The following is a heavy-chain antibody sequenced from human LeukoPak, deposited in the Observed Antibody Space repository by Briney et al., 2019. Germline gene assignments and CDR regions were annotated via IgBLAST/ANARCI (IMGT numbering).Heavy chain of an antibody. CDR1: GFTFSSYA. D-gene: IGHD3-3*01. J-gene: IGHJ4*02. V-gene: IGHV3-23*01. Sequence: HAGGSLRLSCAASGFTFSSYAMSWVRQAPGKGLEWVSAISGSGGSTYYAGSVKGRFTISRDNSKNTLYLQMNSLRAEDTAVYYCAKGSYYDFWSGHYFDYWGQGTLVTVSS. CDR3: AKGSYYDFWSGHYFDY. CDR2: ISGSGGST.